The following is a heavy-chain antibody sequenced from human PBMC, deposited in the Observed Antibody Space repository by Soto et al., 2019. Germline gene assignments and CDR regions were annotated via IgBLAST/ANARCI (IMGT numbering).Heavy chain of an antibody. J-gene: IGHJ4*02. CDR3: AKDAPGSGWLSDY. Sequence: GGSLRLSCAASGFTSSIYAMSWVRQAPGKGLEWVSTIGGSGGGASYADIVRGRFTISRDNSQNTLYLQMNSLRAEDTAVYYCAKDAPGSGWLSDYWGQGTLVTVS. V-gene: IGHV3-23*01. CDR2: IGGSGGGA. CDR1: GFTSSIYA. D-gene: IGHD3-22*01.